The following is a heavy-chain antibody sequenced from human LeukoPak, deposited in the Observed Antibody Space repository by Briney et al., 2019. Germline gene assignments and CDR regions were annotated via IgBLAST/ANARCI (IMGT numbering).Heavy chain of an antibody. Sequence: PGGSLRLSCTASGFTFGAYAMGWVRQAPGKGLEWVSGINGLGGSTYYADSVKGRFTISRDNSKSMLYLQMDSLRAEDTAVYYCAKAPRDGYAPFDYWGQGTLVTVSS. CDR3: AKAPRDGYAPFDY. CDR2: INGLGGST. CDR1: GFTFGAYA. D-gene: IGHD5-24*01. V-gene: IGHV3-23*01. J-gene: IGHJ4*02.